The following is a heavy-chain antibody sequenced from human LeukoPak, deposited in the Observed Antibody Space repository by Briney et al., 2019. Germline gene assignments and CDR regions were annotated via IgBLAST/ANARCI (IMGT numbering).Heavy chain of an antibody. CDR2: IYPGDSDT. Sequence: GESLKISCKGSGYSFTSYCNCWVRQMPGKGLEWRGVIYPGDSDTRYSPSFQGQVTISADKSISPAYLQVSLLNASDTAMYYCATAYASGVLMAYAYWGQGTLVTVSS. J-gene: IGHJ4*02. CDR3: ATAYASGVLMAYAY. CDR1: GYSFTSYC. V-gene: IGHV5-51*01. D-gene: IGHD3-3*01.